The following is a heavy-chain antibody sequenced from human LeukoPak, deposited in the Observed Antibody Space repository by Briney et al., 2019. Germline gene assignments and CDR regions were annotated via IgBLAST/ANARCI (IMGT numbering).Heavy chain of an antibody. CDR3: ALAAAGTAYFDY. V-gene: IGHV1-8*02. CDR2: MNPNSGNT. Sequence: GASVKVSCKASGYTFTSYGISWVRQATGQGLEWMGWMNPNSGNTGYAQKFQGRVTMTRDTSTSTVYMELSSLRSEDTAVYYCALAAAGTAYFDYWGQGTLVTVSS. J-gene: IGHJ4*02. D-gene: IGHD6-13*01. CDR1: GYTFTSYG.